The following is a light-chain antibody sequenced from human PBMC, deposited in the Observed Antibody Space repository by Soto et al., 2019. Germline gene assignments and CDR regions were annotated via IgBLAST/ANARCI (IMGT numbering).Light chain of an antibody. V-gene: IGKV3-11*01. CDR2: WAS. J-gene: IGKJ5*01. Sequence: EIVLTQAPATLSLSPGERATLSCRASQSGSSYVAWYQQKPGQAPRLLSYWASSRATGSPDRFSGSGAGTDFTLTISSLEPEDFAVYYCQQRSNLPPTFGQGTRLEIK. CDR1: QSGSSY. CDR3: QQRSNLPPT.